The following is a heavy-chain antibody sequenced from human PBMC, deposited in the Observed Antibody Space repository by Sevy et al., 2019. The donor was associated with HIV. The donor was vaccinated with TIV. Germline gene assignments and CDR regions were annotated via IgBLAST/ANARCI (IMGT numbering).Heavy chain of an antibody. V-gene: IGHV6-1*01. J-gene: IGHJ4*02. D-gene: IGHD2-15*01. CDR1: GDSVSSNRAA. CDR2: TYYRSKWYT. Sequence: KQSQTLSLTCVISGDSVSSNRAAWNWIRQSPSRGLEWLGRTYYRSKWYTDYAVSVKSRITINPDTSKNQVSLQLNSVTPEDRAVYYCTRGAHSLDYWGQGTLVTVSS. CDR3: TRGAHSLDY.